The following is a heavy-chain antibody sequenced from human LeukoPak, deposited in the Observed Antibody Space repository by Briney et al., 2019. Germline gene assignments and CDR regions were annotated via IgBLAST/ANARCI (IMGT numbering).Heavy chain of an antibody. CDR1: GGSISSYY. D-gene: IGHD6-6*01. CDR3: ARVLYSSSPYADY. J-gene: IGHJ4*02. CDR2: IYYSGST. Sequence: PSGTLSLTCTVSGGSISSYYWSWIRQPPGKGLEWIGYIYYSGSTNYNPSLKSRVTISVDTSKNQFSLKLSSVTAADTAVYYCARVLYSSSPYADYWGQGTLVTVSS. V-gene: IGHV4-59*01.